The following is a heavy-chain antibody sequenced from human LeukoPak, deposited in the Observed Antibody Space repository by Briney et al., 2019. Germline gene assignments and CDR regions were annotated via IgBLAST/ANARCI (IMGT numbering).Heavy chain of an antibody. D-gene: IGHD4-17*01. CDR2: ISRSGCST. CDR3: AKGAYGDYVYY. Sequence: GWSLTLSCAASGFTFSSYAMSWVRQAPGKELEWVSAISRSGCSTYYADSVKGRFTISRDNSKNTLYLQMNSLRAEDTAVKYCAKGAYGDYVYYWGQGTLVTVSS. CDR1: GFTFSSYA. V-gene: IGHV3-23*01. J-gene: IGHJ4*02.